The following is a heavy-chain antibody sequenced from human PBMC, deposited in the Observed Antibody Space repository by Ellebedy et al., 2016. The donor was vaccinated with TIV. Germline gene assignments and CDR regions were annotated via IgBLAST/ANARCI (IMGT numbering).Heavy chain of an antibody. Sequence: MPSETLSLTCTVSGSSIGNINWWSWLRQPPGKGLAWIGDVYHSGSTNYNPSLKSRVTISADNSKNQFSLRLSSVTAADTAVYYCARNWGFSGIYPYAMDAWGQGTTVTVSS. CDR1: GSSIGNINW. CDR3: ARNWGFSGIYPYAMDA. J-gene: IGHJ6*02. V-gene: IGHV4-4*02. CDR2: VYHSGST. D-gene: IGHD3-10*01.